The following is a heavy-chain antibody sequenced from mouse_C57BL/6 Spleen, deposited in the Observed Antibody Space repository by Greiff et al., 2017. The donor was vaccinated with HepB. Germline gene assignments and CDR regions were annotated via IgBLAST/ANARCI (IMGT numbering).Heavy chain of an antibody. Sequence: VKLMESGAELAKPGASVKLSCKASGYTFTSYWMHWVKQRPGQGLEWIGYINPSSGYTKYNQKFKDKATLTADKSSSTAYMQLSSLTYEDSAVYYCARGHYGSSHAMDYWGQGTSVTVSS. CDR1: GYTFTSYW. CDR3: ARGHYGSSHAMDY. V-gene: IGHV1-7*01. CDR2: INPSSGYT. D-gene: IGHD1-1*01. J-gene: IGHJ4*01.